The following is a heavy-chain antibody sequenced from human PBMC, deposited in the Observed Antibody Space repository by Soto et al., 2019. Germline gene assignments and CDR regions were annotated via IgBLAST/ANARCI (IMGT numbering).Heavy chain of an antibody. V-gene: IGHV1-69*13. CDR3: ARDLGSGYDPGDY. D-gene: IGHD5-12*01. CDR2: IIPTIGTT. J-gene: IGHJ4*01. Sequence: SVKVSCKASGDTFTIFAISWVRQAPGQGLEWMGGIIPTIGTTNYAQRFQGRITITGDESTGTAYMELSSLKSEDTAVYYCARDLGSGYDPGDYWGQ. CDR1: GDTFTIFA.